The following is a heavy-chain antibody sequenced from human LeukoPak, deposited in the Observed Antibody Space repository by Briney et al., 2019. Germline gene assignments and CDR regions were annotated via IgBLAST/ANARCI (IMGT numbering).Heavy chain of an antibody. D-gene: IGHD3-22*01. CDR3: ARDQGATYYHDSSGYYYPDY. V-gene: IGHV1-46*03. Sequence: ASVKVSCKASGYTFTSYYMHWVRQAPGQGLEWMGIINPSGGSTSYAQKFQGRVTMTRDTSTSTVYMELSSLRSEDTAVYYCARDQGATYYHDSSGYYYPDYWGQGTLVTVSS. CDR2: INPSGGST. CDR1: GYTFTSYY. J-gene: IGHJ4*02.